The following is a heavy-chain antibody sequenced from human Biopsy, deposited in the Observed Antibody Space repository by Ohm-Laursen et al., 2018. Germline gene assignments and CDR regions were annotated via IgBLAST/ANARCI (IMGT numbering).Heavy chain of an antibody. CDR2: IYSSGFT. V-gene: IGHV4-4*07. CDR3: ARQDGYLGYEY. Sequence: SETLSLTCNVSGGTISNFYWSWIRQPAGKGLEWIGRIYSSGFTVYNPSLKSRVSMSIDTSKNQFSLKLASVTAADTAVYYCARQDGYLGYEYWGQGALVTVSS. J-gene: IGHJ4*02. CDR1: GGTISNFY. D-gene: IGHD5-24*01.